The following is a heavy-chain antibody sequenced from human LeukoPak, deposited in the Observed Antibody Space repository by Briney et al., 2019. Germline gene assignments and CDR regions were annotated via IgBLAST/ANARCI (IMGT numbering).Heavy chain of an antibody. CDR2: ITTNGVST. J-gene: IGHJ4*02. Sequence: RRSLRLSCVVSGFTFSNYTMHWVRQAPGKGLEYVSTITTNGVSTYYANSVKGRFTISRDISKNTLFLQTDSLRAEDMAVYYCARAHSSSWYDPSDYWGQGTLVTVSS. D-gene: IGHD6-13*01. CDR1: GFTFSNYT. CDR3: ARAHSSSWYDPSDY. V-gene: IGHV3-64*01.